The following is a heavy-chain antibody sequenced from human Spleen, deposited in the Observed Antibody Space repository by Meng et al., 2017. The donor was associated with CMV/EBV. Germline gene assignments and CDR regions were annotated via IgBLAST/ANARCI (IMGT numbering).Heavy chain of an antibody. CDR2: FDTAGDT. J-gene: IGHJ4*02. Sequence: GESLKISCAASGFTFSGYDMHWVRQAPGKGLEWVSVFDTAGDTYYAGSVKGRFTISRETARNSLYLQMNSLRAGDTAVYYCARERSGGHFDCWGQGTLVTVSS. V-gene: IGHV3-13*01. CDR1: GFTFSGYD. CDR3: ARERSGGHFDC. D-gene: IGHD6-19*01.